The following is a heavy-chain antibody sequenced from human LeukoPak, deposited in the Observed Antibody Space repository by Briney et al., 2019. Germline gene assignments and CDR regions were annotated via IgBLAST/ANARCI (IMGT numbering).Heavy chain of an antibody. V-gene: IGHV4-39*07. CDR2: IYYSGST. D-gene: IGHD3-10*01. Sequence: SETLSLTCTVSGGSISSSSSYYWGWIRQPPGKGLEWIGSIYYSGSTYYNPSLKSRVTISVDTSKNQFSLKLSSVTAADTAVYYCAREGWFGPHNWFDPWGQGTLVTVSS. CDR1: GGSISSSSSYY. CDR3: AREGWFGPHNWFDP. J-gene: IGHJ5*02.